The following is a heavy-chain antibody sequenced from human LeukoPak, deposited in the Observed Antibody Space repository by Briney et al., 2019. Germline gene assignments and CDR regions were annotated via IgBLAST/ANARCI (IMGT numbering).Heavy chain of an antibody. D-gene: IGHD6-19*01. CDR2: IYSGGST. Sequence: GGSLRLSCAASGFTVSSNYMSWVRQAPGKGLEWVSVIYSGGSTYYADSVKGRFTISRDNSKDTLYLQMNSLRAEDTAVYYCARDRSSGWYYFDYWGQGTLVTVSS. CDR1: GFTVSSNY. J-gene: IGHJ4*02. V-gene: IGHV3-53*01. CDR3: ARDRSSGWYYFDY.